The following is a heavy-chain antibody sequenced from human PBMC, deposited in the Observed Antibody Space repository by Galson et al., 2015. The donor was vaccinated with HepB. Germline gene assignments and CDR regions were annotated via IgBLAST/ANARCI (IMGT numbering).Heavy chain of an antibody. J-gene: IGHJ5*02. CDR2: INPNSGGT. D-gene: IGHD3-10*01. V-gene: IGHV1-2*02. Sequence: SVKVSCKASGYTFTDYYIHWVRQAPGQGLEWMGWINPNSGGTDYAQKFQGRVTMTRDTSINTAYMELSRLRSDDTAVYYCARVIFAEGSGSPHWFDPWGQGTLVTVSS. CDR1: GYTFTDYY. CDR3: ARVIFAEGSGSPHWFDP.